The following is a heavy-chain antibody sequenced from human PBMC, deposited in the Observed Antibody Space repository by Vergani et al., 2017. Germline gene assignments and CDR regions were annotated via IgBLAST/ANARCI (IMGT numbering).Heavy chain of an antibody. CDR3: ARDADYGDYGEYWFDP. V-gene: IGHV1-18*01. CDR2: ISAYNGNT. J-gene: IGHJ5*02. Sequence: QVQLVQSGAEVKKPGASVKVSCKASGYTFTSYGISWVRQAPGQGLEWMGWISAYNGNTNYAQKLQGRVTMNTDTSTSTAYMEQRSLRSDDTAVYYCARDADYGDYGEYWFDPWGQGTLVTVSS. D-gene: IGHD4-17*01. CDR1: GYTFTSYG.